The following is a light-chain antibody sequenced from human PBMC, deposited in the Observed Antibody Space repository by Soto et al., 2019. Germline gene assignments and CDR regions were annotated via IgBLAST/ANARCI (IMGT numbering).Light chain of an antibody. CDR1: QSVNRY. CDR3: QQRDIWPWT. V-gene: IGKV3-11*01. J-gene: IGKJ1*01. CDR2: DAS. Sequence: QSSATLSLSPGERATLSCWASQSVNRYLVWYQQKPGQAPRLLMYDASKRATGIPARFSGSGSGTDFTLTISSLEPEDFAVYYCQQRDIWPWTFGQGTKVDIK.